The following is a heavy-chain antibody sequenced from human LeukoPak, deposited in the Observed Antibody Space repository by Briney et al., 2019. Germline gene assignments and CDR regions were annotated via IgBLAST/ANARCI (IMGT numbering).Heavy chain of an antibody. CDR1: GSTFTSYG. CDR2: ISAYNGNT. V-gene: IGHV1-18*01. Sequence: ASVKVSCKASGSTFTSYGISWVRQAPGQGREGVGWISAYNGNTHYAQKLQGRVTMTTDTSTSTAYMELRSLRSDDTAVYYCARTITIFGVVPGDYWGQGTLVTVSS. D-gene: IGHD3-3*01. CDR3: ARTITIFGVVPGDY. J-gene: IGHJ4*02.